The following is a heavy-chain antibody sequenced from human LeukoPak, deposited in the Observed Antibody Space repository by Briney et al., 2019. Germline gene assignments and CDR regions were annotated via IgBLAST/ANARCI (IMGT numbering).Heavy chain of an antibody. Sequence: GGSLRLSCAASEFAFSVYEMYWVRQAPGKGLEWVSYISSSGGTRYYADSVKGRFTISRDNAKNSLYLQMNSLRAEDTAAYYCTTLTVASSFDYWGQGALVTVSS. CDR2: ISSSGGTR. CDR3: TTLTVASSFDY. J-gene: IGHJ4*02. D-gene: IGHD6-19*01. CDR1: EFAFSVYE. V-gene: IGHV3-48*03.